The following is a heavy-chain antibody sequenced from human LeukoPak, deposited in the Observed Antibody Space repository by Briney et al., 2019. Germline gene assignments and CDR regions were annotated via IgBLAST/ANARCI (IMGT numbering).Heavy chain of an antibody. CDR3: AREGSPWGYYDSSDYYYWFDP. CDR1: RYTFTSYG. V-gene: IGHV1-18*01. J-gene: IGHJ5*02. D-gene: IGHD3-22*01. CDR2: INTYNGNT. Sequence: ASVKVSCKASRYTFTSYGISWERQAPGQGLEWMGWINTYNGNTNYAQKFQGRVTMTTDTSTSTAYMELRSLRSDNTAVYYCAREGSPWGYYDSSDYYYWFDPWGQGTLVTVSS.